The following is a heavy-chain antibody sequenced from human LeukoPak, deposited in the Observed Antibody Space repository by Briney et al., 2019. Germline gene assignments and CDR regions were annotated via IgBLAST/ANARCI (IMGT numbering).Heavy chain of an antibody. D-gene: IGHD2-2*01. J-gene: IGHJ3*01. CDR3: ARAGSSTSCPVN. V-gene: IGHV4-4*07. Sequence: SETLSLTCTISGGSISNYYWYWIRQPAGKGMEWIGRIYGTGTTNYNPSLKSRVTMSVDTSKNQFYLKLTSVTAADTAVYYCARAGSSTSCPVNWGQGTVVTVSS. CDR2: IYGTGTT. CDR1: GGSISNYY.